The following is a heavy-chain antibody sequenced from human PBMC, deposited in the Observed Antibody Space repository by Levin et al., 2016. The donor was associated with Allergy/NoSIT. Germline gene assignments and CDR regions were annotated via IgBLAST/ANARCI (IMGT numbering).Heavy chain of an antibody. CDR1: GFTFDDYA. V-gene: IGHV3-9*01. CDR3: AREWGADY. Sequence: GGSLRLSCAASGFTFDDYAMHWVRQAPGKGLEWVSGISWNSGSIGYADSVKGRFTISRDNSKDTLYLQMNSLKTEDTAVYYCAREWGADYWGQGTLVTVSS. CDR2: ISWNSGSI. J-gene: IGHJ4*02. D-gene: IGHD1-26*01.